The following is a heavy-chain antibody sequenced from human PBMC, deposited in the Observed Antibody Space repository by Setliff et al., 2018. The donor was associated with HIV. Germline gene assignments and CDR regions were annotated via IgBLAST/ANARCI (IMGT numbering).Heavy chain of an antibody. CDR1: GFTFNSHG. V-gene: IGHV3-48*03. D-gene: IGHD6-13*01. CDR2: ISGSGSTI. J-gene: IGHJ4*02. CDR3: VRVYRAGSWDY. Sequence: PGGSLRLSCAASGFTFNSHGMNWVRLAPGKGLEWVSYISGSGSTIYYADSVKGRFTISRDNAKNSLYLQMNSLRAEDTAVYYCVRVYRAGSWDYWGQGTLVTVSS.